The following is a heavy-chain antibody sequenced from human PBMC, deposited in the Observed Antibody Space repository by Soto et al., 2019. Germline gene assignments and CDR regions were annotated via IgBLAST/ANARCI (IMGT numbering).Heavy chain of an antibody. CDR2: INPYDGTT. J-gene: IGHJ4*02. V-gene: IGHV1-46*01. Sequence: ASVKVSWKASGYTFTGYSMHWVRQAPGEGLEWMGIINPYDGTTSYPQKFQDRFTMTSDTSTSTFHMQLSSLQSEDTAVYYCARASSRHCSPSSCYGDSWGQGTLVTVSS. D-gene: IGHD2-2*01. CDR3: ARASSRHCSPSSCYGDS. CDR1: GYTFTGYS.